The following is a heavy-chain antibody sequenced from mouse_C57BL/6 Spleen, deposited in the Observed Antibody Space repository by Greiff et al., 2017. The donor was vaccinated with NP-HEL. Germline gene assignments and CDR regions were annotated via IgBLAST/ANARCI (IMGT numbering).Heavy chain of an antibody. D-gene: IGHD3-2*02. J-gene: IGHJ2*01. Sequence: QVQLKQPGAELVRPGSSVKLSCKASGYTFTSYWMHWVKQRPIQGLEWIGNIDPSDSETHYNQKFKDKATLTVDKSSSTAYMQLSSLTSEDSAVYYCARWGGSSGYDYWGQGTTLTVSS. CDR2: IDPSDSET. CDR3: ARWGGSSGYDY. CDR1: GYTFTSYW. V-gene: IGHV1-52*01.